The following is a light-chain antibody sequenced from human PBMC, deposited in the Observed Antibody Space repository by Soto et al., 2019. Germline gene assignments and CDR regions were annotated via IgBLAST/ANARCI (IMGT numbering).Light chain of an antibody. V-gene: IGLV1-51*01. J-gene: IGLJ1*01. CDR3: GTWDTSLSVGV. CDR1: SSNVGNNY. Sequence: QSALTQPPSVSAAAGQKVSISCSGSSSNVGNNYVSWYQQVPGTAPKLLIYDINKRPSGIPDRFSGSKSGTSATLDITGLQTGDEADYYCGTWDTSLSVGVFGTGTKVTVL. CDR2: DIN.